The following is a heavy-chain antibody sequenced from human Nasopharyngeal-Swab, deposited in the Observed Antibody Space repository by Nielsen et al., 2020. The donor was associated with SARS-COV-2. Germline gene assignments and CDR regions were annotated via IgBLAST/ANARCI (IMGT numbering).Heavy chain of an antibody. J-gene: IGHJ4*02. V-gene: IGHV3-11*01. CDR2: ISSSGSTI. CDR3: ARSRSYYDSSGVPVGY. D-gene: IGHD3-22*01. CDR1: GFTFSDYY. Sequence: GASLKISCAASGFTFSDYYMSWIRQAPGKGLEWVSYISSSGSTIYYADSVKGRFTISRDNAKNSLYLQMNSPRAEDTAVYYCARSRSYYDSSGVPVGYWGQGTLVTVSS.